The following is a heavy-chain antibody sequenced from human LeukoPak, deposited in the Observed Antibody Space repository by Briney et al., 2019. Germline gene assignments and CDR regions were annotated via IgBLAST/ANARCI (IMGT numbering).Heavy chain of an antibody. Sequence: GGSLRLSCAVSGFSFSSFGMIWVRQAPGKGLEWLASISGSGDFIYYADSVKGRFTISKDNAKNSVDLQLNSLRAEDTAIYYCARDSEAYCGGDCYFYFDYWGQGTRVTVSS. CDR2: ISGSGDFI. V-gene: IGHV3-21*01. J-gene: IGHJ4*02. D-gene: IGHD2-21*02. CDR3: ARDSEAYCGGDCYFYFDY. CDR1: GFSFSSFG.